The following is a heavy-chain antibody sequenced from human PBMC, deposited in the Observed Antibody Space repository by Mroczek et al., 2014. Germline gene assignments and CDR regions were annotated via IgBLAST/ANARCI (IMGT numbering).Heavy chain of an antibody. CDR1: GGSFSGYY. V-gene: IGHV4-34*01. D-gene: IGHD3-10*01. CDR2: INHSGST. J-gene: IGHJ4*02. CDR3: ARGYGSGSSIRMYYFDY. Sequence: QVQLQQWGAGLLKPSETLSLTCAVYGGSFSGYYWSWIRQPPGKGLEWIGEINHSGSTNYNPSLKSRVTISVDTSKNQFSLKLSSVTAADTAVYYCARGYGSGSSIRMYYFDYWGQGTLVTVSS.